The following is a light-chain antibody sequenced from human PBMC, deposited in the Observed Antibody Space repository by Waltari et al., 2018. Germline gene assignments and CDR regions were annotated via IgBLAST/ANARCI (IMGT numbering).Light chain of an antibody. J-gene: IGLJ3*02. V-gene: IGLV2-14*03. Sequence: QSALTQPASVSGSPGQSITISCTGTSSDVGFYNYFSWYQHHPGKASKLIIYDVSERPSGVSNRFSGSKSGNTASLIISGLQAEDEADYYCNSYPGRSSWVFGGGTKLTVL. CDR2: DVS. CDR1: SSDVGFYNY. CDR3: NSYPGRSSWV.